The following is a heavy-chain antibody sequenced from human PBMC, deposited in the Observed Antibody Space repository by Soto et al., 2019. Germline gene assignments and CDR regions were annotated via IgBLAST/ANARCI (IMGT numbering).Heavy chain of an antibody. J-gene: IGHJ3*01. CDR2: IYSSGST. CDR1: GFTFSSND. CDR3: ATRPLLPGAP. D-gene: IGHD3-22*01. V-gene: IGHV3-53*01. Sequence: EVQLVEAGGGLIQPGGSLRLSCAASGFTFSSNDMNWVRQAPGKGLEWVSLIYSSGSTSYAASVKGRFTISRDNSKNTLYLQMSSLSAQDTAVYYCATRPLLPGAPWGQGTMVTVSS.